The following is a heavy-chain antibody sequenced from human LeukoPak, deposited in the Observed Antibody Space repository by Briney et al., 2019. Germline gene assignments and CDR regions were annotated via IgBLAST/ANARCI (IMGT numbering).Heavy chain of an antibody. CDR1: GFTFTTYG. J-gene: IGHJ6*02. D-gene: IGHD6-13*01. CDR2: ISYDGTNK. V-gene: IGHV3-30*18. CDR3: AKDVIAAAVPWDYGMDV. Sequence: PGRSLRLSCAASGFTFTTYGMHWVSQAPGKGLEWVAVISYDGTNKYYADSVKGRFTISRDNSKNTLHLQMHSLRAEDTAVYYCAKDVIAAAVPWDYGMDVWGQGTTVTVSS.